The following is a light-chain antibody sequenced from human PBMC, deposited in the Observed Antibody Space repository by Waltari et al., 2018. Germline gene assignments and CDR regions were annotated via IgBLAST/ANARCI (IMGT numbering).Light chain of an antibody. V-gene: IGLV2-23*01. J-gene: IGLJ3*02. CDR2: GGS. CDR1: SSDVGGYNL. Sequence: QSALTQPASVSGSPGQSITISCTGTSSDVGGYNLVSWYQQHPGTAPKLISYGGSKRPSGVSNRFSGSKSGNTASLTISGLQAEDEAAYYCCSYTTSITWVFGGGTKLTVL. CDR3: CSYTTSITWV.